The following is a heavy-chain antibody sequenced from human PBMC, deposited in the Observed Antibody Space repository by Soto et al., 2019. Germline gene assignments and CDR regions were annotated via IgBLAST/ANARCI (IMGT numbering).Heavy chain of an antibody. CDR1: FGSISSGGYY. CDR3: ARHHDS. CDR2: IYYSGST. Sequence: SETLSVPCTVAFGSISSGGYYCSWIRQHPGKGLEWIGYIYYSGSTYYNPSLKSRVTISVDTSKNQFSLKLSSVTAADTAVYYCARHHDSWGQGTLVTVSS. J-gene: IGHJ4*02. V-gene: IGHV4-31*03.